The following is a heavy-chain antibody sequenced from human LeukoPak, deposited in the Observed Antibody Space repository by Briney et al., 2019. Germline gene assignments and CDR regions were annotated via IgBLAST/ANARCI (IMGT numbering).Heavy chain of an antibody. V-gene: IGHV3-23*05. J-gene: IGHJ4*02. CDR2: ISRTGAYT. Sequence: AGSLRLSCAASGFSFTDCGMVWVRQAPGKGLEWVSTISRTGAYTYYADSVKVRFSISRDNSKNTLYLQMASLRVEDTAIYYCAKLPAPGGDYVYFDSWGQGTLVTVSS. D-gene: IGHD3-16*01. CDR1: GFSFTDCG. CDR3: AKLPAPGGDYVYFDS.